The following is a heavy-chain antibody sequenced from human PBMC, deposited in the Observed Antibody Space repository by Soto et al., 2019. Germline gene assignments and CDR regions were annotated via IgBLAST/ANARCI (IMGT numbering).Heavy chain of an antibody. CDR1: GGSFSGYC. Sequence: SETLSLTCAVYGGSFSGYCWSWIRQPPGKGLEWIGEINQSGSTNYNPSLKSRVTISVDTSKNQFSLKLSSVTAADTAVYYCARMRRSIVVVPAARQAFYMDVWGKGTTVTVSS. D-gene: IGHD2-2*01. CDR3: ARMRRSIVVVPAARQAFYMDV. J-gene: IGHJ6*03. CDR2: INQSGST. V-gene: IGHV4-34*01.